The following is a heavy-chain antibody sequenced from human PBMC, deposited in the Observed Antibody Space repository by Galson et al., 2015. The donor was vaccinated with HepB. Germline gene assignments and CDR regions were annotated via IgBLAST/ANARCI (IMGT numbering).Heavy chain of an antibody. D-gene: IGHD3-3*01. V-gene: IGHV3-30-3*01. CDR2: ISYDGSNK. CDR3: ARAFLDFWSGFYYYYYGMDV. Sequence: SLRLSCAASGFTFSSYAMHWVRQAPGKGLEWVAVISYDGSNKYYADSVKGRFTISRDNSKNTLYLQMNSLRAEDTAVYYCARAFLDFWSGFYYYYYGMDVWGQGTTVTVSS. CDR1: GFTFSSYA. J-gene: IGHJ6*02.